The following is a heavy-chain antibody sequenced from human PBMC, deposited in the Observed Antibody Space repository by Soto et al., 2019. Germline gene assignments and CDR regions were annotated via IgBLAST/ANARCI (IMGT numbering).Heavy chain of an antibody. CDR3: ARDPRSSSSGWYGGSDY. Sequence: QVQLVQSGAEVKKPGSSVKVSCKASGGTFSSYAISWVRQAPGQGLEWMGGIIPIFGTANYAQKFQGRVTITADDSTSTAYMELSSLRSEDTAVYYCARDPRSSSSGWYGGSDYWGQGTLVTVSS. CDR1: GGTFSSYA. D-gene: IGHD6-19*01. V-gene: IGHV1-69*12. CDR2: IIPIFGTA. J-gene: IGHJ4*02.